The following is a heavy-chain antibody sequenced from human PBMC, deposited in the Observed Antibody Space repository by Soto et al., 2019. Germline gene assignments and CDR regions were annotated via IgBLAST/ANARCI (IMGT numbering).Heavy chain of an antibody. CDR1: GYTFTSYG. D-gene: IGHD3-9*01. Sequence: ASVKVSCKASGYTFTSYGISWVRQAPGQGLEWMGWISAYNGNTNYAQKLQGRVTMTTDTSTSTAYMELRSLRSDDTAVYYCARGKEYYDILTGYYSAPNFDYWGQGTLVTVS. CDR3: ARGKEYYDILTGYYSAPNFDY. V-gene: IGHV1-18*01. CDR2: ISAYNGNT. J-gene: IGHJ4*02.